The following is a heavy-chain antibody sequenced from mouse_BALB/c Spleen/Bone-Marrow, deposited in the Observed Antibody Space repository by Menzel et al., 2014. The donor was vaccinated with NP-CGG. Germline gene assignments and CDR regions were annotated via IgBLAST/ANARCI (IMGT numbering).Heavy chain of an antibody. Sequence: VQLKESGPELEKPGASVKISCQASGYSFTGYNINWVKQSNGKSLEWLGNIDPYYGGTSYNQEFKAKATLTVDRFSSTAYMQLKSLTSEDSAVYYCARRGSSGYWFAYWGQGTLVTVSA. CDR3: ARRGSSGYWFAY. V-gene: IGHV1-39*01. D-gene: IGHD3-1*01. J-gene: IGHJ3*01. CDR1: GYSFTGYN. CDR2: IDPYYGGT.